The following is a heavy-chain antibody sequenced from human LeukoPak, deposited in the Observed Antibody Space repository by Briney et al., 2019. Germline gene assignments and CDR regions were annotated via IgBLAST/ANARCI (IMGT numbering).Heavy chain of an antibody. D-gene: IGHD3-10*01. CDR3: ARGVLWFGELSWYYYYMDV. CDR2: ISAYNGNT. CDR1: GYTFTSYG. V-gene: IGHV1-18*01. J-gene: IGHJ6*03. Sequence: GASVKVSCKASGYTFTSYGISWVRQAPGQGLEWMGWISAYNGNTNYAQKLQGRVTMTTDTSTSTAYMELRSLRSDDTAVYYCARGVLWFGELSWYYYYMDVWGKGTTVTISS.